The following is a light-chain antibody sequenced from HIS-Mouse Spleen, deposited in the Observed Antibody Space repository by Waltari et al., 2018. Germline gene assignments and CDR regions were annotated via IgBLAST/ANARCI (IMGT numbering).Light chain of an antibody. CDR1: SSDVCGYHY. V-gene: IGLV2-8*01. Sequence: QSALTQPPSASASPGQSVTISCTGASSDVCGYHYASAYQQHPGKAPKLMIYEVSKRPSGVPDRFSGSKSGNTASLTVSGLQAEDEADYYCSSYAGSNNLVFGGGTKLTVL. CDR2: EVS. J-gene: IGLJ3*02. CDR3: SSYAGSNNLV.